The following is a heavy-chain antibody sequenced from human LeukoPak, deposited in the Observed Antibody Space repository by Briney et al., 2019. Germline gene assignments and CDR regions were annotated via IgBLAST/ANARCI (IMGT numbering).Heavy chain of an antibody. CDR1: GGSISSSSYY. D-gene: IGHD3-3*01. Sequence: SETLSLTCTVSGGSISSSSYYWGWIRQPPGKGLEWIGSIYHSGSTYYNPSLKSRVTISVDTSKNQFSLKLSSVTAADTAVYYCARDLRGWRIFGGGFDYWGQGTLVTVSS. CDR3: ARDLRGWRIFGGGFDY. CDR2: IYHSGST. V-gene: IGHV4-39*07. J-gene: IGHJ4*02.